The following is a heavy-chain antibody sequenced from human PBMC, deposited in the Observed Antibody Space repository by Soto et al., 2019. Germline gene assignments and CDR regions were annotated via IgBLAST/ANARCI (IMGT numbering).Heavy chain of an antibody. CDR2: ISYDGSNK. CDR3: GRCTSTTCHLGSDY. CDR1: GFTFSSYA. Sequence: GGSLRLSCAASGFTFSSYAMNWVRQAPGKGLEWVALISYDGSNKYYADSVRGRFTISRDSSTNTLFLQMNSLRAADTAVYYCGRCTSTTCHLGSDYWGQGTLVTVSS. D-gene: IGHD2-2*01. V-gene: IGHV3-30-3*01. J-gene: IGHJ4*02.